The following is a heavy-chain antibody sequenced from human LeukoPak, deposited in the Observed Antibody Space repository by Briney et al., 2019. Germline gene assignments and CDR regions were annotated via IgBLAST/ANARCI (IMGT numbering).Heavy chain of an antibody. J-gene: IGHJ4*02. Sequence: SQTLSLTCTVSGGSISDGGYYWSWIRQHPGKGLEWIGYIYDSGTTYYSPALQSRVTISVDTSDNKFSLKLRSLTAADTAVYYCAKETARPAGVFEYWGQGTRVTVSS. V-gene: IGHV4-31*03. CDR3: AKETARPAGVFEY. CDR1: GGSISDGGYY. CDR2: IYDSGTT. D-gene: IGHD1-14*01.